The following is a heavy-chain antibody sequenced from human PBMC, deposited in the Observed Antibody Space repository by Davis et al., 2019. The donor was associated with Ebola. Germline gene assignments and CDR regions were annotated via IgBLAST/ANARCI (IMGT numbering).Heavy chain of an antibody. CDR1: GFTFSDSA. J-gene: IGHJ4*02. V-gene: IGHV3-23*01. D-gene: IGHD2-2*01. Sequence: GGSLRLSCTASGFTFSDSAMSWVRQAPGRGLEWVSAISRRGNRAFYAESLKGRITISRDNSNDTLFLQINSLRVDDTATYYCAKVGQTQHGDFFDYWGQGILVTVSS. CDR2: ISRRGNRA. CDR3: AKVGQTQHGDFFDY.